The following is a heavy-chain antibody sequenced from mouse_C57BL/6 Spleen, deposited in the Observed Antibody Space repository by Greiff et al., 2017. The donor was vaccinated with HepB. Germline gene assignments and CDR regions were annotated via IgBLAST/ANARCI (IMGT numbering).Heavy chain of an antibody. J-gene: IGHJ2*01. CDR2: IYPGDGDT. Sequence: QVQLKESGAELVKPGASVKISCKASGYAFSSYWMNWVKQRPGKGLEWIGQIYPGDGDTNYNGKFKGKATLTADKSSSTAYMQLSSLTSEDSAVYFCARKGDGYFDYWGQGTTLTVSS. CDR1: GYAFSSYW. V-gene: IGHV1-80*01. CDR3: ARKGDGYFDY. D-gene: IGHD3-3*01.